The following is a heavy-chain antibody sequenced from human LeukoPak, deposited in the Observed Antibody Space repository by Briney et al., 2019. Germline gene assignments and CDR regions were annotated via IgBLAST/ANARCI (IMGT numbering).Heavy chain of an antibody. V-gene: IGHV1-2*02. D-gene: IGHD7-27*01. CDR2: INPNSGGT. CDR3: ARGRVWGYFDY. J-gene: IGHJ4*02. CDR1: GYTFTDYY. Sequence: ASVNVSCKASGYTFTDYYMHWVRQAPGQGLEWMGLINPNSGGTNYAQKFQGRVTMTRDTSSTTAHMELSRLRSDDTAVYYCARGRVWGYFDYWGQGALVTVSS.